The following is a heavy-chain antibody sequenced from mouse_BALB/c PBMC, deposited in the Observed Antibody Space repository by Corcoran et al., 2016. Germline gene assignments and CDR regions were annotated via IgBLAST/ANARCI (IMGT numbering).Heavy chain of an antibody. Sequence: QVTLKESGPGILQPSQTLSLTCSFSGFSLSTSGMGVSWIRQPSGKGLEWLAHIYWDDDKRYNPSLKSRLTISKDTSSNQVFLKITSVDTADTATYYCARSADGYDEGFAYWCQGTLVTVSA. CDR1: GFSLSTSGMG. V-gene: IGHV8-12*01. D-gene: IGHD2-2*01. CDR2: IYWDDDK. J-gene: IGHJ3*01. CDR3: ARSADGYDEGFAY.